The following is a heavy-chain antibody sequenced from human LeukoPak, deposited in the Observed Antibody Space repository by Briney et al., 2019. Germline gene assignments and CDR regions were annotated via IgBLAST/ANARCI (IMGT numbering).Heavy chain of an antibody. CDR1: GGSFSGYY. CDR2: INHSGST. J-gene: IGHJ4*02. D-gene: IGHD3-22*01. CDR3: ARVGGYYDSSGYSPYDY. Sequence: TSETLSLTCAVYGGSFSGYYWSWIRQPPGKGLEWIGEINHSGSTNYNPSLKSRVTISVDTSKNQFSLKLSSVTAADTAVYYCARVGGYYDSSGYSPYDYWGQGTLVTVSS. V-gene: IGHV4-34*01.